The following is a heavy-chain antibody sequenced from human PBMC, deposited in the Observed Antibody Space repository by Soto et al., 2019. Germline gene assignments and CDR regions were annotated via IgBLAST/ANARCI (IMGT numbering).Heavy chain of an antibody. CDR1: GYTFSTYG. Sequence: QVQLVQSGAEVKKPGASVKVSCKASGYTFSTYGFSCVRQAPGQGLEWMGWIGGDNGDTNYAQNFQGRVTMTTDTSTTTSYMEVRSLTSGDTAVYFCARDWKGAEGFDPWGQGTLVTVSS. CDR3: ARDWKGAEGFDP. CDR2: IGGDNGDT. J-gene: IGHJ5*02. V-gene: IGHV1-18*01. D-gene: IGHD1-1*01.